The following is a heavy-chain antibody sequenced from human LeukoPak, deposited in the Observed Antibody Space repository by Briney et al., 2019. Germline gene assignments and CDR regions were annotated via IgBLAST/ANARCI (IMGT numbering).Heavy chain of an antibody. J-gene: IGHJ6*02. V-gene: IGHV3-23*01. Sequence: GGSLRLSCAASGFTFSSYAMSWVRQAPGKGLEWVSAISGSGGSTYYADSVKGRFTISRDNSKNTLYLQMNSLRAEDTAVYYCAKGYYDSSGYYGSTRYYYYGMDVWGQGTTVTVSS. D-gene: IGHD3-22*01. CDR3: AKGYYDSSGYYGSTRYYYYGMDV. CDR2: ISGSGGST. CDR1: GFTFSSYA.